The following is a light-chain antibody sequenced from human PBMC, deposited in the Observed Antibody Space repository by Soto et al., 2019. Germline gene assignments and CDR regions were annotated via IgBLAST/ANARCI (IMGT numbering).Light chain of an antibody. CDR3: QQYGNSPLT. J-gene: IGKJ4*01. CDR1: QSVTSSY. Sequence: EIVLTQSPGTLSLSPGERATLSCRASQSVTSSYLAWYQQKPGQAPRLLIYVASSRATGIPDRFIGSGSGTDFTLTISRLEPEDFAVYYCQQYGNSPLTFGGGTKVEIK. V-gene: IGKV3-20*01. CDR2: VAS.